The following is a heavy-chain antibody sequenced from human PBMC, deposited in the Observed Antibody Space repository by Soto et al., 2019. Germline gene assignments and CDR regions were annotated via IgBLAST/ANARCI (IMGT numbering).Heavy chain of an antibody. D-gene: IGHD3-22*01. CDR1: GYTFTSYA. V-gene: IGHV1-18*01. Sequence: QVQLVQSGPEVKKPGASVKVSCKASGYTFTSYAISWVRQAPGQGLEWMGWISAYNGNTNYAQKLQGRVTLTTDTSTSTAYMELRSLRSDDTAVYYCARGGTMIVVVSAVDFEYWGQGTLVTVSS. J-gene: IGHJ4*02. CDR3: ARGGTMIVVVSAVDFEY. CDR2: ISAYNGNT.